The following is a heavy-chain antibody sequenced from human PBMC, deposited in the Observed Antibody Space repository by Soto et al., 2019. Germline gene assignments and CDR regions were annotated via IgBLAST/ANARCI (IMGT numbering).Heavy chain of an antibody. D-gene: IGHD6-19*01. Sequence: SVKVSCKAPGGTFSSYAISWVRQAPGQGLEWMGGIIPIFGTANYAQKFQGRVTITADESTSTAYMELSSLRSEDTAVYYCAREERSGWHQTLDVWGQGTTVTVSS. J-gene: IGHJ6*02. V-gene: IGHV1-69*13. CDR1: GGTFSSYA. CDR2: IIPIFGTA. CDR3: AREERSGWHQTLDV.